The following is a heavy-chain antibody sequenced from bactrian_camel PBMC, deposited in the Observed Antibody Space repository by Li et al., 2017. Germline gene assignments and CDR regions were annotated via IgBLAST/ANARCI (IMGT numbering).Heavy chain of an antibody. V-gene: IGHV3S55*01. Sequence: QLVESGGGLVQAGGSLKLSCVASQFTFSSSRSCMGWFRQAPGKDREGVAHIDSDGKWYAESLKGRSTISTDDANNTLDLQIDSLQPEDTAMYYCAVLSQFNHCRGVLVGIWQQYASWGHGTQVTVS. CDR3: AVLSQFNHCRGVLVGIWQQYAS. J-gene: IGHJ4*01. CDR2: IDSDGK. CDR1: QFTFSSSRSC. D-gene: IGHD5*01.